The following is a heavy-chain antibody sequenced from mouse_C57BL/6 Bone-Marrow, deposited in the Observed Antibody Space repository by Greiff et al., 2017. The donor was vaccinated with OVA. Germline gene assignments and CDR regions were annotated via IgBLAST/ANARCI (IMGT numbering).Heavy chain of an antibody. D-gene: IGHD2-1*01. CDR3: SRSEIYHGIYYAMDY. J-gene: IGHJ4*01. Sequence: QVQLQQSGAELVRPGTSVKMSCKASGYTFTNYWIGWAKQRPGHGLEWIGDIYPGGGYTNYNEKFKGKATLTADKSSSTAYMQFSSLTSEDSAIYYCSRSEIYHGIYYAMDYWGQGTSVPVSS. CDR1: GYTFTNYW. V-gene: IGHV1-63*01. CDR2: IYPGGGYT.